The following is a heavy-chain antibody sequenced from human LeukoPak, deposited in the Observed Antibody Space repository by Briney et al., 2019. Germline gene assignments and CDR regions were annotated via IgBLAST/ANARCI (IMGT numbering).Heavy chain of an antibody. Sequence: GGSLRLSCAASGFTFSNYWMSWVRQAPGKGLEWVANTKQDETEKHYADSVKGRFTITRDNAQNSLYLQMNSLRAEDTAVYFCARNRQWLLADYWGQGTVVTVSS. CDR1: GFTFSNYW. D-gene: IGHD3-22*01. J-gene: IGHJ4*02. CDR3: ARNRQWLLADY. CDR2: TKQDETEK. V-gene: IGHV3-7*04.